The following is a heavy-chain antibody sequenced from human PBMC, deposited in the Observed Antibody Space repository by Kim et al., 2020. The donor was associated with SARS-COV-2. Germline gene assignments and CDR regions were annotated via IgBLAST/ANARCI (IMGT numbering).Heavy chain of an antibody. CDR2: ISSSSSYT. CDR1: GFTFSDYY. J-gene: IGHJ6*02. Sequence: GGSLRLSCAASGFTFSDYYMSWIRQAPGKGLEWVSYISSSSSYTNYADSVKGRFTISRDNAKNSLYLQMNSLRAEDTAVYYCARDPRYYYDSSGYFQPHNGYYYYGMDVWGPGTTVTVSS. D-gene: IGHD3-22*01. CDR3: ARDPRYYYDSSGYFQPHNGYYYYGMDV. V-gene: IGHV3-11*05.